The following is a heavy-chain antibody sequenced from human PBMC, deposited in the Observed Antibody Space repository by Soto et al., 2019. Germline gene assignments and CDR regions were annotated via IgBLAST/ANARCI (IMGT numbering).Heavy chain of an antibody. CDR1: GDSTSSYY. V-gene: IGHV4-59*01. CDR2: INYSGSI. D-gene: IGHD3-3*01. CDR3: GGGFLEWLHVDY. J-gene: IGHJ4*02. Sequence: QVQLQESGPGLVKPSETLSLTCTVSGDSTSSYYWSWIRQPPGKGLEWIGYINYSGSINYNPSLKSRVTISVNPSKNQFSLKLSSVTAADTAVYYCGGGFLEWLHVDYWGPGTLVTVSS.